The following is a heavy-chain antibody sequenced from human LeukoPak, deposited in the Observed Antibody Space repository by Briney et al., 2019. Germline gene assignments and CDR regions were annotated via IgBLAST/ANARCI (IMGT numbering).Heavy chain of an antibody. CDR3: ARATYCGGDCYHWDY. J-gene: IGHJ4*02. CDR2: IYYSGST. Sequence: PETLSLTCTVSGGSISNYYWSWIRQPPGKGLEWIGYIYYSGSTNYNPSLKSRVTISVDTSKNQFSLQLSSVTAADTAVYYCARATYCGGDCYHWDYWGQGTLVTVSS. V-gene: IGHV4-59*01. CDR1: GGSISNYY. D-gene: IGHD2-21*02.